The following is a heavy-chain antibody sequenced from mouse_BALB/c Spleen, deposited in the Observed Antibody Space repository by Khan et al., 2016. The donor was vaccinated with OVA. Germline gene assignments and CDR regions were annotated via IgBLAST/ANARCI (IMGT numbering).Heavy chain of an antibody. D-gene: IGHD1-1*02. CDR1: GYTFTDYA. J-gene: IGHJ3*01. V-gene: IGHV1S137*01. Sequence: QVQLKQSGAELVRPGVSVKISCKGSGYTFTDYAMHWVKQSHAKSLEWIGVISTYYGDADYKQKFQGKASMTVDKSSRTAYMELARLTSEDSSIYYCARGGRFAYWGQGTLVTVSA. CDR2: ISTYYGDA. CDR3: ARGGRFAY.